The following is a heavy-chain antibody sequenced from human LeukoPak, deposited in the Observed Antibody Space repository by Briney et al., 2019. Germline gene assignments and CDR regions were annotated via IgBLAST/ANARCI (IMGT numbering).Heavy chain of an antibody. CDR2: IYYSGST. V-gene: IGHV4-39*07. CDR3: ARDYYDSSGYYSFDH. D-gene: IGHD3-22*01. J-gene: IGHJ4*02. CDR1: GGSISSSSYY. Sequence: SQTLSLTCTVSGGSISSSSYYWGWIRQPPGKGLEWIGSIYYSGSTYYNPSLKSRVIISIDTSKNQFSLRLSSVTAADTAVYYCARDYYDSSGYYSFDHWGQGTLVTVSS.